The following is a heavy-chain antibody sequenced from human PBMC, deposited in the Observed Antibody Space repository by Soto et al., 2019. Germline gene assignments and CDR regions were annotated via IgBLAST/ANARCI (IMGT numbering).Heavy chain of an antibody. CDR2: INSDGSK. CDR3: AKPRSSLEWHPFDS. CDR1: GFGVSNNY. Sequence: PGGSLRLSCAASGFGVSNNYMSWVRQAPGKGLEWVSAINSDGSKDYIDSVKGRFTIFRDNSKKTLYLQMNNLSPEDSAVYYCAKPRSSLEWHPFDSWGHGTRVTVSS. J-gene: IGHJ5*01. D-gene: IGHD3-3*01. V-gene: IGHV3-66*04.